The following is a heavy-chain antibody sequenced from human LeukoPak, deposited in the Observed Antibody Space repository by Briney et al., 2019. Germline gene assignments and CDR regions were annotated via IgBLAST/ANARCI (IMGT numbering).Heavy chain of an antibody. Sequence: GGSLRLSCAASGFTFSSFGMHWVRQAPGKGLEWVTVISYDGSKKYYADSVKGRFTISRDDSKNTLYLQMNSLRAEDTAVYYCARDDTSGYYYRLMTYWGQGTLVTVSS. J-gene: IGHJ4*02. CDR2: ISYDGSKK. CDR1: GFTFSSFG. D-gene: IGHD3-22*01. CDR3: ARDDTSGYYYRLMTY. V-gene: IGHV3-30*03.